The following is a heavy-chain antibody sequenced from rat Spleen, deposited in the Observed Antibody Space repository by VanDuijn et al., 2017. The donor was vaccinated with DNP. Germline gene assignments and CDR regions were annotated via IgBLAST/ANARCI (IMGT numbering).Heavy chain of an antibody. J-gene: IGHJ2*01. CDR2: IRYDGGGT. CDR3: VRWNSGHFDY. Sequence: EVQLVESGGDLVQPGRSLKLFCAASGFTFSDYYMAWVRQAPTKDLEWVAYIRYDGGGTKYADSVKGRFTISRDNAKNTLYLQMNSLRSEDMATYYCVRWNSGHFDYWGQGLMVTVSS. V-gene: IGHV5-22*01. D-gene: IGHD4-3*01. CDR1: GFTFSDYY.